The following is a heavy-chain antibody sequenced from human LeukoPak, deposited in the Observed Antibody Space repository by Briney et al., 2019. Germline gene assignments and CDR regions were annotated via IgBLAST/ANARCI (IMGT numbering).Heavy chain of an antibody. V-gene: IGHV1-2*02. D-gene: IGHD6-13*01. CDR3: TKGGRIAAAGTDAPKFDY. CDR2: INPNSGGT. CDR1: GYTFTGYY. J-gene: IGHJ4*02. Sequence: ASVKVSCKASGYTFTGYYMHWVRQAPGQGLEWMGWINPNSGGTNYAQKFQGRVTMTRDTSISTVYMELSRLISDDTAVYYCTKGGRIAAAGTDAPKFDYWGQGTLVTVSS.